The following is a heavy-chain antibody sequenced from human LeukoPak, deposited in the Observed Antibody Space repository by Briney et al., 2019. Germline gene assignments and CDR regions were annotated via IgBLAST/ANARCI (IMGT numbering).Heavy chain of an antibody. V-gene: IGHV1-24*01. Sequence: GASVKVSCKVSGYTLSELSMHWVRQAPGKGLEWMGGFDPEDGETIYAQKFQGRVTMTEDTSTDTAYMELSSLRSEDTAVYYCATGTYYYGSGSYPAYMDVWGKGTTVTISS. J-gene: IGHJ6*03. CDR2: FDPEDGET. CDR3: ATGTYYYGSGSYPAYMDV. D-gene: IGHD3-10*01. CDR1: GYTLSELS.